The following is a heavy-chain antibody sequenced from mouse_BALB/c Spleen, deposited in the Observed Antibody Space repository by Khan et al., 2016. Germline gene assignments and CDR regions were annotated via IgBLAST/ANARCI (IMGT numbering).Heavy chain of an antibody. CDR1: GFTFSSYG. CDR3: ARGIYYGYYFDY. V-gene: IGHV5-6-3*01. CDR2: INSNGGSN. Sequence: EVELVGSGGGLVQPGGSLKLSCAASGFTFSSYGMSWVRQTPDKRLELVATINSNGGSNYNPDSVKGRFTICRDNAKNTLYLQMSSLKSEDKAMYYCARGIYYGYYFDYWGQGTTLTFSS. D-gene: IGHD1-2*01. J-gene: IGHJ2*01.